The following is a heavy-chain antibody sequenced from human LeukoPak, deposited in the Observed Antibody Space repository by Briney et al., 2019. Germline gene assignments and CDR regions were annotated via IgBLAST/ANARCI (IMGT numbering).Heavy chain of an antibody. V-gene: IGHV5-51*01. Sequence: GESLKISCKGSGYIFSTYWIGWVRQMPGKALDWVGIIHSGDSNTRYSPSFQGHVTISADKSISTAYLQWGSLKASDTAMYYCARHRHDYSNYGHAFDIWGQGTMVTVSS. CDR2: IHSGDSNT. D-gene: IGHD4-11*01. J-gene: IGHJ3*02. CDR3: ARHRHDYSNYGHAFDI. CDR1: GYIFSTYW.